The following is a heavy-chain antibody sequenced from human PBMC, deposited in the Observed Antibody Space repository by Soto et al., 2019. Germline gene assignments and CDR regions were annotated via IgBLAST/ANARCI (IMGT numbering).Heavy chain of an antibody. CDR3: ARGYDSSVTFVY. D-gene: IGHD3-22*01. CDR1: GFTFSDYY. CDR2: ISSSSSYT. Sequence: QVQLVESGGGLVKPGGSLRLSCAASGFTFSDYYMSWIRQAPGKGLEWVSYISSSSSYTNYADSVKGRFTISRDNAKNSLYLQMNSLRAEDTAVYYCARGYDSSVTFVYWGQGTLVTVSS. V-gene: IGHV3-11*06. J-gene: IGHJ4*02.